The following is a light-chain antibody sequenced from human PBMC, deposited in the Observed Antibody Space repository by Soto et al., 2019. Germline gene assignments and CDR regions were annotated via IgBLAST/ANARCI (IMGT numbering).Light chain of an antibody. Sequence: EIVLTQSPGTLSLSPGERATLSCRASQSVSSSYLAWYQQKPGQAPRLLIYGASSRATGIPDRFSGSVSGTDFTLTISRLEPEDFAVYYLQQYGSSPVTFGPGTKLELK. CDR2: GAS. CDR3: QQYGSSPVT. CDR1: QSVSSSY. J-gene: IGKJ2*01. V-gene: IGKV3-20*01.